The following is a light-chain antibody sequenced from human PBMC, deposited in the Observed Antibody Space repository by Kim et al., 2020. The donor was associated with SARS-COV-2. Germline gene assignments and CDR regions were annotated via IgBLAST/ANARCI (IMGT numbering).Light chain of an antibody. CDR1: QSVLYSSNNKNY. V-gene: IGKV4-1*01. CDR3: QQYSTPFT. CDR2: WAS. J-gene: IGKJ3*01. Sequence: RATINCKSSQSVLYSSNNKNYLAWYQQKPGQPPKLLIYWASTRESGVPDRFSGSRSGTDFTLTISSLQAEDVAVYYCQQYSTPFTFGPGTKVDIK.